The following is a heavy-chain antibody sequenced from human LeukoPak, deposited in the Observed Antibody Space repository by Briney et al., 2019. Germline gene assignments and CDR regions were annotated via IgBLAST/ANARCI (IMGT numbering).Heavy chain of an antibody. J-gene: IGHJ5*02. CDR2: ITDSGDKT. Sequence: GGALRLSCAASGFTFRAYVLTWVRQAPGKGLERGSRITDSGDKTFYADSVKGRFTISRDNSKNTLYLQLKRLRAEDTAVYFCAKVSDHTNDFRSGYPSTGPFDNWGQGTLVTVSS. V-gene: IGHV3-23*01. D-gene: IGHD3-3*01. CDR3: AKVSDHTNDFRSGYPSTGPFDN. CDR1: GFTFRAYV.